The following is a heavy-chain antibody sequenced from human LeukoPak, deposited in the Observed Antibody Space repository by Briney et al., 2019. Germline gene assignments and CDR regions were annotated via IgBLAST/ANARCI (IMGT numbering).Heavy chain of an antibody. CDR1: GYTFTTYG. CDR3: ARLRIYYYYYYMDV. V-gene: IGHV1-18*01. Sequence: ASVNVSCKASGYTFTTYGISWVRQAPGQGLEWMGWISTYNGNTNYAQKLQGRVTMTTDTSTSTAYMELRSLRSDDTAVFYCARLRIYYYYYYMDVWGKGTTVTVSS. CDR2: ISTYNGNT. J-gene: IGHJ6*03. D-gene: IGHD2-15*01.